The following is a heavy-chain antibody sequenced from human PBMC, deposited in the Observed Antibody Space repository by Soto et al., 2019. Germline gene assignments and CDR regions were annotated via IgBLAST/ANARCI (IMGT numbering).Heavy chain of an antibody. CDR3: ASNYDFWSGYFGGAPFDY. D-gene: IGHD3-3*01. Sequence: GGSLRLSCAASGFTFSSYSMNWVRQAPGKGLEWVSYISSSSSTIYYVDSVKGRFTISRDNAKNSLYLQMNSLRAEDTAVYCCASNYDFWSGYFGGAPFDYWGQGTLVTVSS. V-gene: IGHV3-48*01. CDR1: GFTFSSYS. J-gene: IGHJ4*02. CDR2: ISSSSSTI.